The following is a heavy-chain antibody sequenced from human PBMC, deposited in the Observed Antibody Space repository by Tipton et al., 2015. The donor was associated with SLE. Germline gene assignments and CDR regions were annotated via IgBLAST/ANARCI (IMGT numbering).Heavy chain of an antibody. CDR3: ARDLMGPYGSRAYPGGFNS. V-gene: IGHV3-53*01. D-gene: IGHD3-10*01. CDR2: IYSGGGT. Sequence: QLVQSGGGLIQPGGSLRLSCAASGFTVSTNYMGWVRQSPGKGLEAVAVIYSGGGTAYTDSVKGRFTISRDSSENSLSLQISSLRVEDTAVYFCARDLMGPYGSRAYPGGFNSWGQGTRVTVSS. CDR1: GFTVSTNY. J-gene: IGHJ5*02.